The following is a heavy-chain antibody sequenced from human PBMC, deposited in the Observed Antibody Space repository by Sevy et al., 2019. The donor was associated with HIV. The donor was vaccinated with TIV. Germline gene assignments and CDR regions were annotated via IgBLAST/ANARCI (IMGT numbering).Heavy chain of an antibody. CDR2: ITPNNGNT. D-gene: IGHD1-26*01. V-gene: IGHV1-18*01. J-gene: IGHJ1*01. Sequence: ASVKVSCKASGYTFTNYHITWVRQAPGQGLEWMGWITPNNGNTNNARRLQGRVTMTTDTSTATAYMELRNLRSDDTAVYSCARAPSGSQGPGQYFHHWGQGTLVTVSS. CDR1: GYTFTNYH. CDR3: ARAPSGSQGPGQYFHH.